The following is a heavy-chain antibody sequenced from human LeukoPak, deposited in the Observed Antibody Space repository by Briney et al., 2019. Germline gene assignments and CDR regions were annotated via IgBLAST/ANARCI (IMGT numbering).Heavy chain of an antibody. V-gene: IGHV3-48*03. CDR1: GFTFSSYE. J-gene: IGHJ3*02. Sequence: GGSLRLSCADSGFTFSSYEMNWVRQAPGKGLEWVSYISSSGSTIYYADSVKGRFTISRDNAKNSLYLQMNSLRAEDTAVYYCARGMDSSLGDAFDIWGQGTMVTVSS. D-gene: IGHD6-19*01. CDR3: ARGMDSSLGDAFDI. CDR2: ISSSGSTI.